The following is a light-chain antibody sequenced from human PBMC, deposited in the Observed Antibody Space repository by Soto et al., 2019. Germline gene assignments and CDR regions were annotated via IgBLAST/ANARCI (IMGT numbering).Light chain of an antibody. J-gene: IGLJ1*01. CDR3: SSYTSSYV. V-gene: IGLV2-14*01. CDR2: EVS. CDR1: SSDVGDYNY. Sequence: QSALTQPASVSGSPGQSITISCTGTSSDVGDYNYVSWYQQHPGKAPKPMIYEVSNRPSGVSNRFSGSKSGNTASLTISGLQAEDEADYYCSSYTSSYVFGTGTKLTVL.